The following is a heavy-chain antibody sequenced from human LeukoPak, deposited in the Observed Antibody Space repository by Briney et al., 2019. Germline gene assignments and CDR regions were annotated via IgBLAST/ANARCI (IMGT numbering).Heavy chain of an antibody. J-gene: IGHJ4*02. V-gene: IGHV5-51*01. CDR3: ARLAMVRGVRVDYFDY. Sequence: GEALKISCKGSGYSSTSYWIGWVRPMPGKGLEWMGIIYPGDSDTRYSPSFQGQVTISADKSISTAYLQWSSLKASDTAMYYCARLAMVRGVRVDYFDYWGQGTLVTVSS. CDR2: IYPGDSDT. CDR1: GYSSTSYW. D-gene: IGHD3-10*01.